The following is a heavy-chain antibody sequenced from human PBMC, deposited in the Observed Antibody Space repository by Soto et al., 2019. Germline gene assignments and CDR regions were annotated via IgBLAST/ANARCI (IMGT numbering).Heavy chain of an antibody. D-gene: IGHD2-8*01. CDR2: ISYDGSNK. CDR3: AKEQRPQILYDY. CDR1: GFTFSSYG. Sequence: GGSLRLSCAASGFTFSSYGMHWVRQAPGKGLEWVAVISYDGSNKYYADSVKGRFTISRDNSKNTLYLQMNSLRAEDTAVYYCAKEQRPQILYDYWGQGTLVTVSS. J-gene: IGHJ4*02. V-gene: IGHV3-30*18.